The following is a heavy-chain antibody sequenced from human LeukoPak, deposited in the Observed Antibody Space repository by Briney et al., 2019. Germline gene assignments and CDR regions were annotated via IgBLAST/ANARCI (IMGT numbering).Heavy chain of an antibody. CDR2: INPDSGGT. CDR1: GYTFTGYH. Sequence: ASVKVSCKASGYTFTGYHIHWVRQAPGQGLEWMGWINPDSGGTKYAQKFQGRVTMTRDTSISTAYMDLSRLRSDDTAVFYCAREAGGSYYEAHYYYYYYMDVWGKGTTVTVSS. V-gene: IGHV1-2*02. J-gene: IGHJ6*03. CDR3: AREAGGSYYEAHYYYYYYMDV. D-gene: IGHD1-26*01.